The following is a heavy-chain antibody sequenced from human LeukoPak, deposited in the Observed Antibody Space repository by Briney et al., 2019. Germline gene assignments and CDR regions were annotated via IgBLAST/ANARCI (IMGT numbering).Heavy chain of an antibody. CDR1: GGSIRSTTHY. V-gene: IGHV4-61*01. CDR3: ATMKAVRVNDFWSGYPDY. D-gene: IGHD3-3*01. CDR2: IYHSGTT. J-gene: IGHJ4*02. Sequence: NSSETLSLTCTVSGGSIRSTTHYWSWIRQPPGKGLEWIGYIYHSGTTNYNPSLRSRVTISVDTSKNQFSLKLSSVTAADTAVYYCATMKAVRVNDFWSGYPDYWGQGTLVTVSS.